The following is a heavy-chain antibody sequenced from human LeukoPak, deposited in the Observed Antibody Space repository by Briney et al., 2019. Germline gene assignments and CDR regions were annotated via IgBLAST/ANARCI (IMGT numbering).Heavy chain of an antibody. V-gene: IGHV6-1*01. D-gene: IGHD3-10*01. CDR1: GDSVSNNRAA. CDR2: TYYRAKWFN. CDR3: AIVVLGVTAFEY. J-gene: IGHJ4*02. Sequence: SQTLSLTCAISGDSVSNNRAAWGWIRQSPSRGLEWLGRTYYRAKWFNEYASSVKSRITVSADTSKNQFSLQMNSVTPEDTAVYYCAIVVLGVTAFEYWGQGILVTVSS.